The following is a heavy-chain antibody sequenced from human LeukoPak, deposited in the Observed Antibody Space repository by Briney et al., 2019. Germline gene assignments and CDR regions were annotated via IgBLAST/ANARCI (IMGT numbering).Heavy chain of an antibody. D-gene: IGHD3-10*01. V-gene: IGHV1-2*02. CDR1: GYTFTGYY. J-gene: IGHJ6*03. CDR3: ARMVRGVNDYYYYVDV. CDR2: INPNSGGT. Sequence: ASVKVSCKASGYTFTGYYMHWVRQAPGQGLEWMGWINPNSGGTNYAQKLQGRVTMTTDTSTSTAYMELRSLRSDDTAVYYCARMVRGVNDYYYYVDVWGKGTTVTISS.